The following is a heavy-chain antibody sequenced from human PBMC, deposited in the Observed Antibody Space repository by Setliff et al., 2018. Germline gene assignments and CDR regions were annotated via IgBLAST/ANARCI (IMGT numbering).Heavy chain of an antibody. CDR1: GGSLSSYNY. CDR2: IYTDGST. J-gene: IGHJ6*03. Sequence: SETLSLTCTVSGGSLSSYNYWSWIRQPAGKGLEWIGQIYTDGSTNYNPSLKSRVTISVDKSKNQFSLKLSSVTAADTAVYYCAGGQPLVRKYYYYMDVWGKGTTVTVSS. CDR3: AGGQPLVRKYYYYMDV. D-gene: IGHD3-10*01. V-gene: IGHV4-61*09.